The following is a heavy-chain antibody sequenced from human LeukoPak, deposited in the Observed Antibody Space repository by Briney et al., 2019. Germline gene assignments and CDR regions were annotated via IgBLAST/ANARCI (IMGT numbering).Heavy chain of an antibody. Sequence: GGSLRLSCAASGFTLSGYWMHWVRQAPGKGLEWVSRINNDGATTNYANSVKGRFTISRDNAKNTLHLQMNSLRADDTAVYYCVRGAVGTGVWFDPWGQGTLVTVSS. J-gene: IGHJ5*02. CDR3: VRGAVGTGVWFDP. V-gene: IGHV3-74*01. CDR1: GFTLSGYW. CDR2: INNDGATT. D-gene: IGHD1-26*01.